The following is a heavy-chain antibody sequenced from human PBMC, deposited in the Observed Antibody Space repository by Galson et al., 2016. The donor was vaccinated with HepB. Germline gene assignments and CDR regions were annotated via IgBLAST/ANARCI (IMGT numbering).Heavy chain of an antibody. Sequence: SVKVSCKASGYSFTTYAVHWVRQAPGQRLEWMGWINTGTGNTQYSQNFHDRVTITRDTSASTAYMKLTRLSFEDTAVYYCARDLMWEQTTKKFSRDHDFDIWGQGTLVTVSA. CDR3: ARDLMWEQTTKKFSRDHDFDI. V-gene: IGHV1-3*04. CDR1: GYSFTTYA. D-gene: IGHD1/OR15-1a*01. CDR2: INTGTGNT. J-gene: IGHJ4*02.